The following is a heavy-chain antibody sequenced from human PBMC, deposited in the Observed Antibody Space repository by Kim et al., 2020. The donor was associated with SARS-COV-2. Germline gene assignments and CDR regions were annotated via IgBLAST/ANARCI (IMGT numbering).Heavy chain of an antibody. Sequence: SETLSLTCAVYGGSFSGYYWSWIRQPPGKGLEWIGEINHSGSTNYNPSLKSRVTISVDTSKNQFSLKLSSVTAADTAVYYCAALQRSSSGRRPKYYYYYG. CDR1: GGSFSGYY. CDR2: INHSGST. D-gene: IGHD6-13*01. J-gene: IGHJ6*01. V-gene: IGHV4-34*01. CDR3: AALQRSSSGRRPKYYYYYG.